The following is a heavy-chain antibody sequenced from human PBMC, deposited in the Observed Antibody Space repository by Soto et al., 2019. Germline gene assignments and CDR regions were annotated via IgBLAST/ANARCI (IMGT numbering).Heavy chain of an antibody. CDR3: ARAPDKYYLDS. V-gene: IGHV4-34*01. Sequence: SETQAPTCAVYGGSFNGYYWTWVRQPPGKGPEWIWDINHSGSTNYHPSLKSRVTISVDTSKNQFSLKMRSVTAADMAVFYCARAPDKYYLDSWGQGTLGTVSS. CDR1: GGSFNGYY. CDR2: INHSGST. J-gene: IGHJ4*02.